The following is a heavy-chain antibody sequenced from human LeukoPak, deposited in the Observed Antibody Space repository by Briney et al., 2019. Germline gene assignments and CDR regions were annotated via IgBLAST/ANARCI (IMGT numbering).Heavy chain of an antibody. Sequence: PPQTRSPTWLVSAGSLSSHYWSWIRQPPGNVMEWSGYISYSGSTNYNPSLKSRVTISVDTSKNQVSLKLSSVSAADTAVYYCAREGGDPEAFDIWGQGTMVTVSS. J-gene: IGHJ3*02. CDR2: ISYSGST. V-gene: IGHV4-59*11. D-gene: IGHD3-16*01. CDR1: AGSLSSHY. CDR3: AREGGDPEAFDI.